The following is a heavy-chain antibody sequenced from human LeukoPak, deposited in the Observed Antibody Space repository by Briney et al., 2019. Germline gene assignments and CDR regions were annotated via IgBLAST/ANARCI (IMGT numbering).Heavy chain of an antibody. CDR2: TYTSGST. CDR3: ARGFFGPEPHSIAAADQFDP. J-gene: IGHJ5*02. Sequence: SETLSLTCTVSGGSISSYYWSWIRQPAGKGLGWIGRTYTSGSTNYNPSLKSRVTMSVDTSKNHFSLKLSSVTAAATAVYYCARGFFGPEPHSIAAADQFDPWGQGTLVTVSS. CDR1: GGSISSYY. V-gene: IGHV4-4*07. D-gene: IGHD6-13*01.